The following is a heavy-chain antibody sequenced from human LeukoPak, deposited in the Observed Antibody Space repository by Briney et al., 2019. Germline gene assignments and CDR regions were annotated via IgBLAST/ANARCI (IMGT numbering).Heavy chain of an antibody. D-gene: IGHD3-9*01. V-gene: IGHV1-18*01. J-gene: IGHJ4*02. CDR2: ISAYNGNT. Sequence: SVKVSCKASGYTLTSYGISWVRQAPGQGLEWMGWISAYNGNTNYAQKLQGRVTMTTDTSTSTAYMELRSLRSDDTAVYYCARSGSARANYDTDYFDYWGQGTLVTVSS. CDR3: ARSGSARANYDTDYFDY. CDR1: GYTLTSYG.